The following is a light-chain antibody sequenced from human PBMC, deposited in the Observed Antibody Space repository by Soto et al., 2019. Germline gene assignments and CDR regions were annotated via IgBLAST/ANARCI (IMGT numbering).Light chain of an antibody. J-gene: IGKJ1*01. V-gene: IGKV3-15*01. CDR1: QSVSSN. CDR2: GAS. CDR3: QQYNNWPRT. Sequence: EIVMTQSAATLSVSPGERATLSCRASQSVSSNLAWYRQKPGQAPRLLIYGASTRATGIPARFSGSGSGTEFTLTISSLQSEDFAVYYCQQYNNWPRTFGQGTKVDIK.